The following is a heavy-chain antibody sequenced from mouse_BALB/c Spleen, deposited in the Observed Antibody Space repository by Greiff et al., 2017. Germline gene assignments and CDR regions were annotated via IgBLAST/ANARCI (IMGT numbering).Heavy chain of an antibody. D-gene: IGHD2-1*01. Sequence: VLLVESGAELVRPGTSVKMSCKAAGYTFTNYWIGWVKQRPGHGLEWIGDIYPGGGYTNYNEKFKGKATLTADTSSSTAYMQLSSLTSEDSAIYYCARKGGNYDAMDYWGQGTSVTVSA. J-gene: IGHJ4*01. CDR2: IYPGGGYT. CDR3: ARKGGNYDAMDY. CDR1: GYTFTNYW. V-gene: IGHV1-63*02.